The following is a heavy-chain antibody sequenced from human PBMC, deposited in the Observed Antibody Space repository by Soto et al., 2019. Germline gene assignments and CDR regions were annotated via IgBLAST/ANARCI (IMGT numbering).Heavy chain of an antibody. CDR3: AREEMATITNYYGMDV. CDR1: GFTFSSYE. V-gene: IGHV3-48*03. CDR2: ISSSGSTI. D-gene: IGHD5-12*01. J-gene: IGHJ6*02. Sequence: PGGSLRLSCAASGFTFSSYEMNWVRQAPGKGLEWVSYISSSGSTIYYADSVKGRFTISRDNAKNSVYLQMNSLRAENTAVYYCAREEMATITNYYGMDVWGQGTTVTVSS.